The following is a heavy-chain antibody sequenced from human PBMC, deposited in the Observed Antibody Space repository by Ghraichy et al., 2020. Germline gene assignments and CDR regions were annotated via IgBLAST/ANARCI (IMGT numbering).Heavy chain of an antibody. V-gene: IGHV1-18*04. Sequence: ASVKVSCKASGYTFTSYGISWVRQAPGQGLEWMGWISAYNGNTNYAQKLQGRVTMTTDTSTSTAYMELRSLRSDDTAVYYCARVGGGAYCGGDCYSGAFDIWGQGTMVTVSS. J-gene: IGHJ3*02. CDR1: GYTFTSYG. CDR3: ARVGGGAYCGGDCYSGAFDI. D-gene: IGHD2-21*02. CDR2: ISAYNGNT.